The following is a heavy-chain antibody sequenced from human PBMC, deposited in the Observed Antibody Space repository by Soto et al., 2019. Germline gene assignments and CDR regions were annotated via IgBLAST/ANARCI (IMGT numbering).Heavy chain of an antibody. V-gene: IGHV4-34*01. CDR2: INHSGST. CDR3: ARSSGGMDV. J-gene: IGHJ6*02. CDR1: GGSFSGYY. D-gene: IGHD3-10*01. Sequence: SETLSLTCAVYGGSFSGYYWSWIRQPPGKGLEWIGEINHSGSTNYNPSLKSRVTISVDTSKNQFSLKLSSVTAADTAVYYCARSSGGMDVWGQGTTVTVS.